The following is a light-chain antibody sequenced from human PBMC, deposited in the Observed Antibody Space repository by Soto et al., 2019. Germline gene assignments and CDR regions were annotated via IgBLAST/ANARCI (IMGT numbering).Light chain of an antibody. CDR2: GAS. CDR1: QSVTNSY. J-gene: IGKJ3*01. V-gene: IGKV3-20*01. Sequence: EIVLTQSPGTLSLSPGEGATLSCRASQSVTNSYLAWYQQKPGQAPRLLIYGASSRATGIPARFSGSGSGTDISLSINRLEPEDFAVYYCQQYGSSPFTFGPGTKVDVK. CDR3: QQYGSSPFT.